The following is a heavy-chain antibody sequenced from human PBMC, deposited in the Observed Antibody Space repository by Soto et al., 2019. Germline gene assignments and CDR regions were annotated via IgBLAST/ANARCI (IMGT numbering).Heavy chain of an antibody. D-gene: IGHD3-10*01. CDR1: GFTFSSYA. CDR2: ISYDGSNK. Sequence: QVQLVESGGGVVQPGRSLRLSCAASGFTFSSYAMHWVRQAPGKGLEWVAVISYDGSNKYYADSVKGRFTISRDNSKNTLYLQMNSLRAEVTAVYYCARASLISGGSLWGMDVWGQGTTVTVSS. V-gene: IGHV3-30-3*01. J-gene: IGHJ6*02. CDR3: ARASLISGGSLWGMDV.